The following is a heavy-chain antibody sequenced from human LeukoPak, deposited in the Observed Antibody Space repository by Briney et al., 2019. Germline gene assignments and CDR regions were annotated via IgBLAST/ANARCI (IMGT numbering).Heavy chain of an antibody. J-gene: IGHJ5*01. Sequence: GGSLILSCAASGFTFSNYWMHWVRQAPGKGLVWVSRINSDGSSTSYADSVKGRFTISKDNAKNTLYLQINSLRAEDTAVYYCARGGQYTTGWFGYWGQGTLVTVSS. CDR3: ARGGQYTTGWFGY. D-gene: IGHD1-1*01. CDR1: GFTFSNYW. V-gene: IGHV3-74*01. CDR2: INSDGSST.